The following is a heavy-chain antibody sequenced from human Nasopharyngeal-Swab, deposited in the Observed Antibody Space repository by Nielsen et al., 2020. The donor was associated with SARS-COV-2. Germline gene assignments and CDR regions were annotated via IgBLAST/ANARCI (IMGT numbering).Heavy chain of an antibody. V-gene: IGHV5-51*01. J-gene: IGHJ6*02. Sequence: VRQMPGKGLEWMGIIYPGDSDTKYSPSFQGQVSISVDKSINTAYLQWNSLKASDTATYFCAIDYGSGTYGLDVWGQGTGVTVSS. CDR3: AIDYGSGTYGLDV. D-gene: IGHD3-10*01. CDR2: IYPGDSDT.